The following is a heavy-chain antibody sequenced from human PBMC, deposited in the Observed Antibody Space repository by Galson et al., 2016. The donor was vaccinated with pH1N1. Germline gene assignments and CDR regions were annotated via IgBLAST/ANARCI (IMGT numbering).Heavy chain of an antibody. V-gene: IGHV3-53*01. CDR3: ARDRGEP. D-gene: IGHD3-16*01. CDR2: IYSRGNT. Sequence: SLRPSCAASGITVSNNYMSWVRQAPGKGPEWVSLIYSRGNTYYADSVKGRFTISRDSSKNTVYLQMNSLRADDTAVYYCARDRGEPWGQGTLVTVSS. J-gene: IGHJ4*02. CDR1: GITVSNNY.